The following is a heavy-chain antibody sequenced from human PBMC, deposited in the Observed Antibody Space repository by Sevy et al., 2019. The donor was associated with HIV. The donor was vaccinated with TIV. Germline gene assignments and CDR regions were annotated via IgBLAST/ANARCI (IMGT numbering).Heavy chain of an antibody. CDR1: GYSISSGYY. V-gene: IGHV4-38-2*02. D-gene: IGHD2-2*03. CDR2: ISHRGKT. J-gene: IGHJ4*02. CDR3: ARGSQPINYDENGYYDY. Sequence: SETLSLTCTVSGYSISSGYYWGWIRQTPGKGLEWLGTISHRGKTHYNPSPKSRVTISVDTSKNQFSLRLNSVTAADTAVFYCARGSQPINYDENGYYDYWGQGTLVTVSS.